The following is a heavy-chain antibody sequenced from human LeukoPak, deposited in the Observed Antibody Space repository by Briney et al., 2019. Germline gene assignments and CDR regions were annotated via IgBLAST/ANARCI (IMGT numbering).Heavy chain of an antibody. V-gene: IGHV1-69*01. CDR3: AREGIVVVPAAKKDYYYYGMDV. CDR1: GGTFSSYA. D-gene: IGHD2-2*01. J-gene: IGHJ6*02. Sequence: SVKVSCKASGGTFSSYAISWVRQAPEQGLEWMGGIIPIFGTANYAQKFQGRVTITADESTSTAYMELSSLRSEDTAVYYCAREGIVVVPAAKKDYYYYGMDVWGQGTTVTVSS. CDR2: IIPIFGTA.